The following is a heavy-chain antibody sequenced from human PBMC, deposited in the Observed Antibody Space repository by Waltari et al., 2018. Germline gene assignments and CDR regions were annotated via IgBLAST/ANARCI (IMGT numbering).Heavy chain of an antibody. Sequence: QVQLQESGPGLVKPSETLSLTCTVSGGSISSYYWSWIRQPPGKGLEWIGYIYYSGSTNYNPSRKSRVTISVDTSKNQFSLKLSSVTAADTAVYYCARERSWYVDYWGQGTLVTVSS. V-gene: IGHV4-59*01. J-gene: IGHJ4*02. D-gene: IGHD6-13*01. CDR1: GGSISSYY. CDR2: IYYSGST. CDR3: ARERSWYVDY.